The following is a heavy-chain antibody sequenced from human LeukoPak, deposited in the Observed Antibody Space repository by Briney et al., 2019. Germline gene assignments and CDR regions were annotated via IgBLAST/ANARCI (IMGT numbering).Heavy chain of an antibody. CDR2: IRYDGSNK. V-gene: IGHV3-30*02. Sequence: GGSLRLSCAASGFTFSSYGMHRVRQAPGKGLEWVAFIRYDGSNKYYADSVKGRFTISRDNSKNTLYLQMNSLRAEDTAVYYCARDGGYGDYGDWFDPWGQGTLVTVSS. J-gene: IGHJ5*02. D-gene: IGHD4-17*01. CDR1: GFTFSSYG. CDR3: ARDGGYGDYGDWFDP.